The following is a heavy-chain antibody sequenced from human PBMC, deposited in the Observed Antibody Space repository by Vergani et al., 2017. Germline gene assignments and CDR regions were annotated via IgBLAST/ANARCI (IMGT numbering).Heavy chain of an antibody. J-gene: IGHJ4*02. Sequence: EVQLVESGGGLVKPGGSLRLSCAASGFTFSSYSMNWVRQAPGKGLEWVSSISSSSSYIYYAESVKGRCTISRYNAKNSLYLQMNSLRAEDTAVYYCASNEEGTRHAPQYWGQGTLVTVSS. CDR2: ISSSSSYI. D-gene: IGHD1-1*01. CDR1: GFTFSSYS. CDR3: ASNEEGTRHAPQY. V-gene: IGHV3-21*01.